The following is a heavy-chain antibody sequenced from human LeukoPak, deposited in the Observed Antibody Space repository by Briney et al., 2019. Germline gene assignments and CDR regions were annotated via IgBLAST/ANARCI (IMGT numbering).Heavy chain of an antibody. Sequence: PGGSLRLSCAASGFTFSSYSMNWVRQAPGKGLEWVSYISSSSSTIYYADSVKGRFTISRDNAKNSLYLQMNSLRAEDTAVYYCARGNVAAAGADDYWGQGTLVTVSS. V-gene: IGHV3-48*04. CDR2: ISSSSSTI. J-gene: IGHJ4*02. CDR1: GFTFSSYS. CDR3: ARGNVAAAGADDY. D-gene: IGHD6-13*01.